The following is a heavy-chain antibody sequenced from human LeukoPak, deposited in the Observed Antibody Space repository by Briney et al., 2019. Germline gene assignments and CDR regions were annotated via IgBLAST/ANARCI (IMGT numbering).Heavy chain of an antibody. Sequence: GGSLRLSCAASGFTFSSYSMNWVRQAPGKGLEWVSYISSSSSTIYYADSVKGRFTISRDNSKNTLYLQMNSLRAEDTAVYYCAKDVTPYGDYTLDYWGQGTLVTVSS. CDR1: GFTFSSYS. J-gene: IGHJ4*02. V-gene: IGHV3-48*01. D-gene: IGHD4-17*01. CDR3: AKDVTPYGDYTLDY. CDR2: ISSSSSTI.